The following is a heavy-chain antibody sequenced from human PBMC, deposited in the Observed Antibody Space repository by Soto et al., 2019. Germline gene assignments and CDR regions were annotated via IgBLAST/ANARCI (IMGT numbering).Heavy chain of an antibody. D-gene: IGHD2-2*03. CDR3: ARDGFNFDY. CDR2: ISSSSDDI. V-gene: IGHV3-21*01. CDR1: GFTFSDFT. J-gene: IGHJ4*02. Sequence: LRLSCAASGFTFSDFTMNWVRQAPGKGLEWVSSISSSSDDIYYADSVKGRFTISRDNAKNSVFLQMNSLRAEDTAVYYCARDGFNFDYWGQGTLVTVSS.